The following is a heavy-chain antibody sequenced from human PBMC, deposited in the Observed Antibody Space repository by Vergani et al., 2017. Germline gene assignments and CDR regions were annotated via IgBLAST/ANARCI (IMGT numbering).Heavy chain of an antibody. CDR1: GGSISSGGYY. Sequence: QVQLQESGPGLVKPSQTLSLTCTVSGGSISSGGYYWSWIRQHPGKGLEWIGSSYYSGSTYSNPSLKSRVPLSVDTSKNQSSRKLSSVTAADTAVYYCARGGGACSSTSCYYYYGMDVWGQGTTVTVSS. CDR2: SYYSGST. D-gene: IGHD2-2*01. J-gene: IGHJ6*02. V-gene: IGHV4-31*03. CDR3: ARGGGACSSTSCYYYYGMDV.